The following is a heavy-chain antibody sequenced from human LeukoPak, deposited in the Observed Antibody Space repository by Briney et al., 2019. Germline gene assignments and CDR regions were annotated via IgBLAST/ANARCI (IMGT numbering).Heavy chain of an antibody. CDR2: IYYSGST. Sequence: PSETLSLTCTVSGGSISSYYWSWIRQPPGKGLEWIGYIYYSGSTNYNPSLKSRVTISVDTSKNQFSLKLSSVTAADTAVYYCARRPTKDSSGYRFDYWGQGTLVTVSS. D-gene: IGHD3-22*01. CDR3: ARRPTKDSSGYRFDY. CDR1: GGSISSYY. J-gene: IGHJ4*02. V-gene: IGHV4-59*08.